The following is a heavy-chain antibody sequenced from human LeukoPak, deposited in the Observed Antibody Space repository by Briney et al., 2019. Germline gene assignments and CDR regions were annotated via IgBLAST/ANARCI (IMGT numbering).Heavy chain of an antibody. CDR2: ISSSSSYM. D-gene: IGHD5-18*01. CDR3: AREDSYGPYYFDY. V-gene: IGHV3-21*01. CDR1: GFTFSSYS. J-gene: IGHJ4*02. Sequence: GGSLRLSCAASGFTFSSYSMNWVRQAPGKGLEWVSSISSSSSYMYYADSVKGRFTISRNNAKNSLYLQMNSLRAEDTAVYYCAREDSYGPYYFDYWGQGTLVTVSS.